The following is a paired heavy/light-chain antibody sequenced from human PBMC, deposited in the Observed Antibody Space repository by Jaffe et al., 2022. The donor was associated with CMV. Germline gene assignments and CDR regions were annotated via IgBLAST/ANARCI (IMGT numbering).Heavy chain of an antibody. D-gene: IGHD1-20*01. CDR2: ISDTGAYT. V-gene: IGHV3-23*01. CDR1: GFTFSSHL. J-gene: IGHJ4*02. Sequence: EVQLLESGGGLVQPGGSLRLSCATSGFTFSSHLMSWVRQAPGKGLEWVSTISDTGAYTHYSDSVKGRFTISRDNSKNTLYLQMNSLRAEDTGVYYCAYMTGFDFWGQGTLVTVSS. CDR3: AYMTGFDF.
Light chain of an antibody. Sequence: DIQMTQSPSSLSASVGDRVTITCRASQGIRNALAWFQQKPGKAPKSLIHAASDLQSGVPSKFSGSGSGTDFTLTISSLQPEDFATYYCQQYNTYPLTFGGGTKVEIK. CDR2: AAS. CDR3: QQYNTYPLT. V-gene: IGKV1-16*02. J-gene: IGKJ4*01. CDR1: QGIRNA.